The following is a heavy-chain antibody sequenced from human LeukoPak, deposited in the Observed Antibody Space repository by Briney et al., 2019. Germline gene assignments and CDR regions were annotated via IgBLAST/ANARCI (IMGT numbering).Heavy chain of an antibody. V-gene: IGHV4-59*01. CDR1: GGSISSYY. D-gene: IGHD2-2*02. Sequence: SETLSLTCTVSGGSISSYYWSWIRQPPGKGLEWIGYIYYSGSTNYNPSLKSRVTISVDTSKNQFSLKLSSVTAADTAVYYCARGYCSSTSCYTPGAFDYWGQGTLVTVSS. CDR2: IYYSGST. CDR3: ARGYCSSTSCYTPGAFDY. J-gene: IGHJ4*02.